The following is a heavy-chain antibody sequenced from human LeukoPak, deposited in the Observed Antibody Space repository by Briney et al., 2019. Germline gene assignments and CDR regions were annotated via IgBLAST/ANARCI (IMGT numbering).Heavy chain of an antibody. CDR2: IFYDGTT. V-gene: IGHV4-39*01. J-gene: IGHJ4*02. CDR1: GGSISSPNSY. D-gene: IGHD6-19*01. Sequence: PSETLSLTCTVSGGSISSPNSYWGWIRQPPGKGLEWIGSIFYDGTTYYNPSLKSRVTISVDTSKSQFSLTLRSVTAAGTAVYYCARRVVAGTTVDFWGQGNLVTVSS. CDR3: ARRVVAGTTVDF.